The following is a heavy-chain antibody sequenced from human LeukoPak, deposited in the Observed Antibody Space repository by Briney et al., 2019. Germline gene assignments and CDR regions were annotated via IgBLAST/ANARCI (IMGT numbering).Heavy chain of an antibody. Sequence: PGGSLRLSCVVSGFTFSWHGIHCVREAPDEGVDCVTAISYDGSNIHHADYVKGRFTISRDNSKNMLYLQMNSLRGEDTAVYYCTRDRSGSWASDYWGQGTLVTVSS. CDR1: GFTFSWHG. J-gene: IGHJ4*02. V-gene: IGHV3-30-3*01. CDR2: ISYDGSNI. D-gene: IGHD3-10*01. CDR3: TRDRSGSWASDY.